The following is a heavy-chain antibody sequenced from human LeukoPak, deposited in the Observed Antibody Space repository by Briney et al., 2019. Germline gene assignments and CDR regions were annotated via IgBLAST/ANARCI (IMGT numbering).Heavy chain of an antibody. V-gene: IGHV3-48*03. Sequence: GGSLRHSCPASGFTFSNHEMNWVRQAPGKGLEWVLYISGSGSSIYYADSVKGRFIISRDNAKNSLYLQMNSLRAEDTAVYYCARGPYSSGWYYFDYWGQGTLVTVSS. CDR1: GFTFSNHE. CDR3: ARGPYSSGWYYFDY. D-gene: IGHD6-19*01. CDR2: ISGSGSSI. J-gene: IGHJ4*02.